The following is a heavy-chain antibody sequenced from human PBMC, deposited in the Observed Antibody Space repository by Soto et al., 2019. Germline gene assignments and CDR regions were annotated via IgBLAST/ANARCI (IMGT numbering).Heavy chain of an antibody. V-gene: IGHV3-23*01. D-gene: IGHD2-8*01. CDR3: ANLLGYCTNGVCYDAFDI. CDR1: GFTFSSYA. J-gene: IGHJ3*02. Sequence: GESLKISCAASGFTFSSYAMSWVRQAPGKGLEWVSAISGSGGSTYYADSVKGRFTISRDNSKNTLYLQMNSLRAEDTAVYYCANLLGYCTNGVCYDAFDIWGQGTMVTVSS. CDR2: ISGSGGST.